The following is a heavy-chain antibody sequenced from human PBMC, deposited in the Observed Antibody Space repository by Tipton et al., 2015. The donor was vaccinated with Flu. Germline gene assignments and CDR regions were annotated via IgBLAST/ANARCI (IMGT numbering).Heavy chain of an antibody. D-gene: IGHD5-12*01. V-gene: IGHV4-59*02. CDR1: GGSVSPYY. CDR2: IYYSGST. Sequence: TLSLTCTVSGGSVSPYYWNWVRQSPGKGLEWIGYIYYSGSTNYNPSLKSRVTISVDTSKNQFSLKLSSVTAADTAVYYCARGGVSNSGYRNWGQGTLVTVSS. CDR3: ARGGVSNSGYRN. J-gene: IGHJ4*02.